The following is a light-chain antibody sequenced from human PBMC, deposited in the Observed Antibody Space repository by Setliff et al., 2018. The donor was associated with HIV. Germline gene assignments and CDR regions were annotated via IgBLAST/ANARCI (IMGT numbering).Light chain of an antibody. CDR2: DAS. J-gene: IGLJ1*01. Sequence: QSALTQPRSVSGAPGQSVTISCTGTNSDVGGYTFVAWYQHHQGKAPKLLIYDASKRPSGVPDRFSGSKSGNTASLTISGLQAEDEADYYCCSYTVSYTVCGTGTKVTV. CDR1: NSDVGGYTF. V-gene: IGLV2-11*01. CDR3: CSYTVSYTV.